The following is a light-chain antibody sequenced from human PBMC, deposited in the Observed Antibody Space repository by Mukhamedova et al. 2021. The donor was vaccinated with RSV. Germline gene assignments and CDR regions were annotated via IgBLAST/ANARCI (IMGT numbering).Light chain of an antibody. J-gene: IGKJ3*01. CDR2: GAS. V-gene: IGKV3-15*01. Sequence: GRATLSCRASQSVSSNLAWYQQKPGQAPRLLIYGASTRATGIPARFSGSGSGTEFTITVSSMESEDFAVYYCQQYDNWPPFTFGSG. CDR3: QQYDNWPPFT. CDR1: QSVSSN.